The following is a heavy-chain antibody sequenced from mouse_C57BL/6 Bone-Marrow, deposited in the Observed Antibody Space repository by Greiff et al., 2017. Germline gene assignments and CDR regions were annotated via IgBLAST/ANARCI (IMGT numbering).Heavy chain of an antibody. V-gene: IGHV5-17*01. CDR1: GFTFSDYG. Sequence: EVMLVESGGGLVKPGGSLKLSCAASGFTFSDYGMHWVRQAPEKGLEWVAYISSGSSTINYADTVKGRFTISRDHAKNTLVLQKPSRMAEDTAMYYCAGRGTVVAFYAMDYWGQGTSVTVSS. CDR3: AGRGTVVAFYAMDY. D-gene: IGHD1-1*01. CDR2: ISSGSSTI. J-gene: IGHJ4*01.